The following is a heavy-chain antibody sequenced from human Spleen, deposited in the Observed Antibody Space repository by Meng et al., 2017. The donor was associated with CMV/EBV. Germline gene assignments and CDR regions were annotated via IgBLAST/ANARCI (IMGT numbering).Heavy chain of an antibody. V-gene: IGHV1-2*02. Sequence: ASVKVSCKASGYTFTGYYMHWVRQAPGQGLEWMGWINPNSGGTNYAQKFQGRVTMTRDTSISTAYMELSRLISDDTAVYFCARDRAPVIYYYGMDVWGQGTTVTVSS. CDR1: GYTFTGYY. D-gene: IGHD3-10*01. CDR2: INPNSGGT. J-gene: IGHJ6*01. CDR3: ARDRAPVIYYYGMDV.